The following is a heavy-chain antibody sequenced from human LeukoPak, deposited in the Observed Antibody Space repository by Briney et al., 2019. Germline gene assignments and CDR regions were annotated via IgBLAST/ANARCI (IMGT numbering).Heavy chain of an antibody. V-gene: IGHV3-23*01. CDR2: ISGSGGST. CDR1: GFTFSSYA. D-gene: IGHD3-22*01. CDR3: ARVYDSSGYRLDY. J-gene: IGHJ4*02. Sequence: PGGSLRLSCAASGFTFSSYAMSWVRQAPGKGLEWVSAISGSGGSTYYADSVKGRFTISRDNSKNTLYLQMNSLRAEDTAVYYCARVYDSSGYRLDYWGQGTLVTVSS.